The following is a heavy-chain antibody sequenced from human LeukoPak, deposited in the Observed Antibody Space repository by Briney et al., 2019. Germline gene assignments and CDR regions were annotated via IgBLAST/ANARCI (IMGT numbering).Heavy chain of an antibody. J-gene: IGHJ3*02. V-gene: IGHV4-39*01. Sequence: SETLSLTCTVSGGSISSSSYYWGWIRQPPGKGLEWIGSIYYSGSTYYNPSLKSRVTISVDTSKKKFSLKLSSVTAADTAVYYCASPWELLGAFDIWGQGTMVTVSS. CDR2: IYYSGST. D-gene: IGHD1-26*01. CDR3: ASPWELLGAFDI. CDR1: GGSISSSSYY.